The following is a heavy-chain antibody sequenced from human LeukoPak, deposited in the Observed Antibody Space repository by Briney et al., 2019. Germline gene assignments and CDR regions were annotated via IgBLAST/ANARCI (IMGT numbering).Heavy chain of an antibody. CDR3: ARGGRGRYYYGMDV. J-gene: IGHJ6*02. V-gene: IGHV1-18*01. CDR1: GYTFTSYG. CDR2: ISTYNGDT. Sequence: ASVKVSCKASGYTFTSYGISWVRQAPGQGLEWMGWISTYNGDTNYAQKLQGRVTITRNTSISTAYMELSSLRSEDTAVYYCARGGRGRYYYGMDVWGQGTTVTVSS.